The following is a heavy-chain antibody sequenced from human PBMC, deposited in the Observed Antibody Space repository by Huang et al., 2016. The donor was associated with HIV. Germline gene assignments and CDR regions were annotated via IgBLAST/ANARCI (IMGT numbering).Heavy chain of an antibody. CDR2: IKRDGRST. CDR3: ARGSRQGKYYYGSGTAY. V-gene: IGHV3-74*01. J-gene: IGHJ4*02. CDR1: GFTFSRYW. D-gene: IGHD3-10*01. Sequence: EVQLVESGGGVVQPGGSLRLSCAASGFTFSRYWSHGVRQVPGTGLSSVAHIKRDGRSTSYADSVKGRFTISRDNAKNTLYLQMNRLRAEDTAVYYCARGSRQGKYYYGSGTAYWGQGTLVTVSS.